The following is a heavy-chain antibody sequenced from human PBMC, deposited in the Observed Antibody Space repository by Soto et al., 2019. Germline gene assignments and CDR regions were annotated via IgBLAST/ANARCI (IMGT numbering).Heavy chain of an antibody. V-gene: IGHV3-23*01. CDR3: AKAGGAGSYRRGMDV. Sequence: EVQLLESGGGLVQPGGSLRLSCAASGFTFSSYAMSWVRQAPGTGLEWVSAISGSGGSTYYADSVKGRFTISRDNSKNGLVRQMISLRAEDTAVYYGAKAGGAGSYRRGMDVWGQGTTVTVSS. J-gene: IGHJ6*02. CDR2: ISGSGGST. D-gene: IGHD3-10*01. CDR1: GFTFSSYA.